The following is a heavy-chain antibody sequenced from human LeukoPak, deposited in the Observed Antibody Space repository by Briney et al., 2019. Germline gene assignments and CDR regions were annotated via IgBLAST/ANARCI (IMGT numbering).Heavy chain of an antibody. Sequence: GRSLRLSCAASGFTFDDYAMHWVRQAPGKGLEWVSGISWNSGSIGYADSVKGRFTISRHNAKNSLYLHMNSLRAEDTAVYYCARDSQAYCSGGSCSMFDYWGQGSLVTVSS. CDR2: ISWNSGSI. J-gene: IGHJ4*02. D-gene: IGHD2-15*01. V-gene: IGHV3-9*01. CDR1: GFTFDDYA. CDR3: ARDSQAYCSGGSCSMFDY.